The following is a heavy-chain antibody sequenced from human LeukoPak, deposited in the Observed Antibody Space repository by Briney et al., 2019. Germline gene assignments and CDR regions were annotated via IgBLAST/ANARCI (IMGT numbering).Heavy chain of an antibody. J-gene: IGHJ4*02. Sequence: GGSLRLSCAASGLTFSSYAMSWVRQAPGKGLEWVSAISGNGGATYYADSVKGRSTISRDNSKNTLYLQMNSLRAEDTAVYYCAKDPPSSGTTFDYWGQGTLVTVSS. CDR3: AKDPPSSGTTFDY. CDR2: ISGNGGAT. CDR1: GLTFSSYA. D-gene: IGHD2/OR15-2a*01. V-gene: IGHV3-23*01.